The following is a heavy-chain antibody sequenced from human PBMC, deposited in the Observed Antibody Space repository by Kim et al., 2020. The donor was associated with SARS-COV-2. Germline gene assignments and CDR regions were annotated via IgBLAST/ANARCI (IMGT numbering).Heavy chain of an antibody. CDR3: ARRGQSSSWYGPGGWFDP. CDR2: IYPGDSDT. Sequence: GESLKISCKGSGYSFTSYWIGWVRQMPGKGLEWMGIIYPGDSDTRYIPSFQGQVTISADKSISTAYLQWSSLKASDTAMYYCARRGQSSSWYGPGGWFDPWGQGTLVTVSS. CDR1: GYSFTSYW. D-gene: IGHD6-13*01. V-gene: IGHV5-51*01. J-gene: IGHJ5*02.